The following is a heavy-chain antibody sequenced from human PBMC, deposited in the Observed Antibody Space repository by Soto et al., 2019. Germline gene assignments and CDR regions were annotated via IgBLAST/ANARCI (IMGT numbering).Heavy chain of an antibody. CDR2: IIPIFGTA. J-gene: IGHJ6*02. V-gene: IGHV1-69*13. Sequence: GASVKVSCKASGGTFSSYAISWVRQAPGQGLEWMGGIIPIFGTANYAQKFQGRVTITADESTSTAYMELSSLRSEDTAVYYCARVKNYYDSSGYYYVGGNYYYGMDVWGQGTTVTVSS. D-gene: IGHD3-22*01. CDR1: GGTFSSYA. CDR3: ARVKNYYDSSGYYYVGGNYYYGMDV.